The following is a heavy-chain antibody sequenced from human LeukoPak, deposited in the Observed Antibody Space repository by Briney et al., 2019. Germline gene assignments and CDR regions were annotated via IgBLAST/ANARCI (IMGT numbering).Heavy chain of an antibody. CDR3: ARDRGWFAHDY. Sequence: PGGSLRLSCAASGFTFSSSWMSWVRQAPGKGLEWVANIKEDGSQTNYVDSVKGRFTISRDNAKNSLYMQLNSLRAEDTAVYYCARDRGWFAHDYWGQGTLVTVSS. CDR2: IKEDGSQT. D-gene: IGHD3-10*01. J-gene: IGHJ4*02. CDR1: GFTFSSSW. V-gene: IGHV3-7*01.